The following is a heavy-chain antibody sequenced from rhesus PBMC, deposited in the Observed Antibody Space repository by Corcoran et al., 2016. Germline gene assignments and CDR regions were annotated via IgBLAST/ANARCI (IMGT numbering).Heavy chain of an antibody. CDR3: ARRYSSWSTAYFDY. J-gene: IGHJ4*01. CDR1: GYSISSGYY. Sequence: QVQLQELGPGLVKPSETLSLTCAVSGYSISSGYYWGWIRQPPGKGLEYLGYISGSSGSTYYNPSLKSRVTISKDTSKNQFSLKLSSVTAADTAVYYCARRYSSWSTAYFDYWGQGVLVTVSS. CDR2: ISGSSGST. V-gene: IGHV4-99*01. D-gene: IGHD6-13*01.